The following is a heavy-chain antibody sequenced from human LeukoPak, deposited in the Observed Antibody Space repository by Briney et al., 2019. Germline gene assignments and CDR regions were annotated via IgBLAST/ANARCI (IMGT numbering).Heavy chain of an antibody. CDR1: GGSISSYY. CDR3: ASNGRYSSGWYGFDY. J-gene: IGHJ4*02. V-gene: IGHV4-59*07. Sequence: PSDTLSLTCTVSGGSISSYYWSWIRQPPGKGLEGIGYIYYSGSTNYNPSLKSRVTISVATSKNQFSLKLSSVTAADTAVYYCASNGRYSSGWYGFDYWGQGTLVTVSS. D-gene: IGHD6-19*01. CDR2: IYYSGST.